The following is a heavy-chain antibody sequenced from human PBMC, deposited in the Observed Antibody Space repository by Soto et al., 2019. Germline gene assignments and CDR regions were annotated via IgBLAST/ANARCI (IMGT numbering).Heavy chain of an antibody. V-gene: IGHV3-21*06. Sequence: VGFLRLSCAASGFTFTRYSMNWVRQAPGKGLEWVSSISSTTNYIYYGDSMKGRFTISRDNAKNSLYLEMNSLRAEDAAVYYCARESEDLTSNFDCWGQGTLVTVSS. CDR1: GFTFTRYS. CDR3: ARESEDLTSNFDC. J-gene: IGHJ4*02. CDR2: ISSTTNYI.